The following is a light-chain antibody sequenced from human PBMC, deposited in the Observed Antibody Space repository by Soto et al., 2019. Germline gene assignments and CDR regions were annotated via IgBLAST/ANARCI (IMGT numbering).Light chain of an antibody. Sequence: DIQLTQSPSFLSASVGDRVTITCRASQGISSFLAWYQQKPGKAPNLLISGASNLRTGVPSRFSGGGSGTEFTLTISSLQPEDVATYYCQHLNTYPLTFGGGTKVEI. CDR3: QHLNTYPLT. V-gene: IGKV1-9*01. CDR1: QGISSF. J-gene: IGKJ4*01. CDR2: GAS.